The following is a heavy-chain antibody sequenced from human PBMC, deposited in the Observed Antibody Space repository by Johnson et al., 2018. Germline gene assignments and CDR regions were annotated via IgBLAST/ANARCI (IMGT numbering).Heavy chain of an antibody. CDR1: GFTFSSYW. CDR2: IKQDGSEK. J-gene: IGHJ6*03. CDR3: ASGPTMGPHYASYHMDV. V-gene: IGHV3-7*01. Sequence: VQLVQSGGGLVQPGGSLRLSCAASGFTFSSYWMSWVRQAPGKGLEWVANIKQDGSEKYYVDSVKGRFTISRDNAKNSLYLQMNSLRAEDTAGYYGASGPTMGPHYASYHMDVWGKGTTVTVSS.